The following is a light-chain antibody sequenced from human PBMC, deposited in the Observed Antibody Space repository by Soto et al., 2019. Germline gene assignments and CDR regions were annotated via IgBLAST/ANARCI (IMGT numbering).Light chain of an antibody. V-gene: IGLV2-14*01. J-gene: IGLJ3*02. Sequence: QSALTQPASVSGSPGQSITISCTGTSSDIGGYEYVSWYQQHPGKAPRLMIYEVTYRPSGVSNRFSGSKSGSTASLTISGLQADDEADYYCSSYTTSNTWLFGGGTKLTVL. CDR3: SSYTTSNTWL. CDR1: SSDIGGYEY. CDR2: EVT.